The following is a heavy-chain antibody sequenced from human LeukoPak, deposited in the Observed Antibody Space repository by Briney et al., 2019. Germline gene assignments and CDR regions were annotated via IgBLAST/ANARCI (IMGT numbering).Heavy chain of an antibody. J-gene: IGHJ4*02. CDR3: ARAEAGVFDY. CDR1: GGSISSGGYS. CDR2: IYHSGST. Sequence: PSQTLSLTCAVSGGSISSGGYSWSWIRQPPGKGLEWVGYIYHSGSTYYNPSLKSRVTISVDRSKNQFSLKLSSVTAADTAVYYCARAEAGVFDYWGQGTLVTVSS. D-gene: IGHD6-19*01. V-gene: IGHV4-30-2*01.